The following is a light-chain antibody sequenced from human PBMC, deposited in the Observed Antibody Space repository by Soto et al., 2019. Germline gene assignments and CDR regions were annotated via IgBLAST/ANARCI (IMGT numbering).Light chain of an antibody. CDR2: GAS. CDR3: HQYGSSPAT. Sequence: EIVLTQSPGTLSLSPGEIATLSFSASQSVISSFLAWYQQKPGQAPRLLIYGASSRATCIPDRFSGIGSGTNFTLTISRLEPEDFAVYYCHQYGSSPATFGQGTKVDIK. V-gene: IGKV3-20*01. J-gene: IGKJ1*01. CDR1: QSVISSF.